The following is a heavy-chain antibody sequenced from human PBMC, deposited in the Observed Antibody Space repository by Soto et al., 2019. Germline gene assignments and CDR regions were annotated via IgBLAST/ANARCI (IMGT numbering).Heavy chain of an antibody. J-gene: IGHJ4*02. V-gene: IGHV4-4*07. Sequence: PSDTLSLTCTVSGGSISGYYWNWIRQPAGEGLEWIGHVYTSGSTKYNPSLRSRVTISVDTSKNQFSLKLSYVTAADTAVYYCAREMRRDYYDSSGSSFDYWGQGTLVTVSS. CDR1: GGSISGYY. D-gene: IGHD3-22*01. CDR3: AREMRRDYYDSSGSSFDY. CDR2: VYTSGST.